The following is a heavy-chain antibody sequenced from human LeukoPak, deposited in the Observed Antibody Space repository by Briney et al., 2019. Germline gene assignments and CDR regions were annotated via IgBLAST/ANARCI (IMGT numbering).Heavy chain of an antibody. CDR3: VKGRYSNSWYSSDY. CDR2: ISTDGSST. D-gene: IGHD6-13*01. J-gene: IGHJ4*02. Sequence: PGGSLRLSCAASGFTFSSYWMHWVRQGPGKGLVWVSRISTDGSSTDYADSVKGRFTISRENAKNTLHLQMNSLRAEDTAVYYCVKGRYSNSWYSSDYWGQGTLVTVSS. V-gene: IGHV3-74*01. CDR1: GFTFSSYW.